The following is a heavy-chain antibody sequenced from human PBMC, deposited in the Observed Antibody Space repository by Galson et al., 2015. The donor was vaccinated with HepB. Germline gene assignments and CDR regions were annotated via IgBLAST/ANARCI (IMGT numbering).Heavy chain of an antibody. Sequence: WALSGDSVASYSAGYCWFRRSPSRGLEYLGRTFYRSYWKTDYALSAASRLTITPDTSKTQFSLHLKSVTAVDAAVYFCTQSRHLGQGFHYWGQGIMVTVSS. CDR1: GDSVASYSAG. CDR2: TFYRSYWKT. V-gene: IGHV6-1*01. J-gene: IGHJ4*02. CDR3: TQSRHLGQGFHY. D-gene: IGHD6-25*01.